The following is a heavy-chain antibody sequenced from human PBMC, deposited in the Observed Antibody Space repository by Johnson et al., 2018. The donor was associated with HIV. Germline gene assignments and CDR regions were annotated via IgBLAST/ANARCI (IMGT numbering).Heavy chain of an antibody. CDR3: TTMSALWFGDIHVFGDGFDI. CDR2: IKSKTDGGTI. Sequence: MQLVESGGGLVKPGGSLRLSCAASEFTLSNAWMSWVRQVPGKGLEWVGRIKSKTDGGTIDYAAAVKGRFIISRDDSKNTLYLQMNGLKTEDTAMYYCTTMSALWFGDIHVFGDGFDIWGQGTMVTVSS. D-gene: IGHD3-10*01. CDR1: EFTLSNAW. V-gene: IGHV3-15*01. J-gene: IGHJ3*02.